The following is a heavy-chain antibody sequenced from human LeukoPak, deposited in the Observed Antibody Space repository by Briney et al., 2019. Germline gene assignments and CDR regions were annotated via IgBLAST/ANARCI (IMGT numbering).Heavy chain of an antibody. Sequence: GGSLRLSCGASGFTFSNYGMLWVSQAPGKGLEWVAFIRYDGSNKFYADSVKGRFTISRDNSKNTLYLHINSLRAEDTAVYYCAKDNPLDYWGQGTLVIVSS. CDR3: AKDNPLDY. V-gene: IGHV3-30*02. CDR2: IRYDGSNK. CDR1: GFTFSNYG. D-gene: IGHD1-14*01. J-gene: IGHJ4*02.